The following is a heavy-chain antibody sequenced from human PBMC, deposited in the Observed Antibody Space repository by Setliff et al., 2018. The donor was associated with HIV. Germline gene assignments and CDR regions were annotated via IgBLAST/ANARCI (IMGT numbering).Heavy chain of an antibody. V-gene: IGHV1-58*02. CDR2: IVVGSGNT. Sequence: GASVKVSCKTSGFTSTNSAIQWVRQARGQRLEWIGWIVVGSGNTNYAQKFQKRVTITWDMSTITAFMELSSLRSEDTAVYYCAADRDLGFGELVTWAQRTLVTVSS. J-gene: IGHJ4*02. CDR3: AADRDLGFGELVT. CDR1: GFTSTNSA. D-gene: IGHD3-10*01.